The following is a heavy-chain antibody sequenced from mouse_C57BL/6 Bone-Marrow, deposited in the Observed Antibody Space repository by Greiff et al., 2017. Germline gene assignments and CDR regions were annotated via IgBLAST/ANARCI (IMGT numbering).Heavy chain of an antibody. V-gene: IGHV1-26*01. J-gene: IGHJ4*01. CDR2: INPNNGGT. Sequence: EVQLQQSGPELVKPGASVKISCKASGYTFTDYYMNWVKQSHGKSLEWIGDINPNNGGTSYNQKFKGKATLTVDKSSSTAYMEIRSLTSEDSAVYYCARRYGYDGNAMDYWGQGTSVTVSS. CDR1: GYTFTDYY. D-gene: IGHD2-2*01. CDR3: ARRYGYDGNAMDY.